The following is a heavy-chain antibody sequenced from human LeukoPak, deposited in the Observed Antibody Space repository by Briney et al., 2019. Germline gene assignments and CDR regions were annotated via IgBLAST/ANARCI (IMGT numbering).Heavy chain of an antibody. CDR1: GGTFSSYA. CDR3: ARDEGSGPLFDY. CDR2: IIPIFGTA. D-gene: IGHD2-15*01. J-gene: IGHJ4*02. V-gene: IGHV1-69*05. Sequence: ASVKVSCKASGGTFSSYAISWVRQAPGQGLEWMGGIIPIFGTANYAQKLQGRVTMTTDTSTSTAYMELRSLRSDDTAVYYCARDEGSGPLFDYWGQGTLVTVSS.